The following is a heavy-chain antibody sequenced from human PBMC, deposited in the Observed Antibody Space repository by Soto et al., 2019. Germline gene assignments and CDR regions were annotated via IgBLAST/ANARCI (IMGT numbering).Heavy chain of an antibody. CDR1: GGTFSSYA. V-gene: IGHV1-69*13. J-gene: IGHJ5*02. D-gene: IGHD7-27*01. CDR2: IIPIFGTA. Sequence: SVPVSCLASGGTFSSYAISWVRQAPGQGLEWMGGIIPIFGTANYAQKFQGRVTITADESTSTAYMELSSLRSEDTAVYYCASGHWGWFDPWGQGTLVTVSS. CDR3: ASGHWGWFDP.